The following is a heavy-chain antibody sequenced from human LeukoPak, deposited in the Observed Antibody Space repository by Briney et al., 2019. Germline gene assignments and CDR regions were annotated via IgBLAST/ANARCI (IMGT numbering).Heavy chain of an antibody. Sequence: SETLSLTCTVSGGSISSGSYYWNWIRQPAGKGLEWIGRIYTSGSTYYNPSLKSRVTISVDTSKNQFSLKLSSVTAADTAVYYCARDRIAAAARATDYWGQGTLVTVSS. CDR2: IYTSGST. J-gene: IGHJ4*02. CDR3: ARDRIAAAARATDY. D-gene: IGHD6-13*01. CDR1: GGSISSGSYY. V-gene: IGHV4-61*02.